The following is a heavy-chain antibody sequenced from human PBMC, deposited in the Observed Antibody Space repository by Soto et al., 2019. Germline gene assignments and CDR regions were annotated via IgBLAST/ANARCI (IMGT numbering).Heavy chain of an antibody. Sequence: GGSLRLSCAASGFTLRNNWINWVRQAPGKGMEWVAAINQDGSEKKFVDSVKGRFTISRDNARNSVDLQMNSLRGEDTAVYYYIRGPQMRYGENFWGRGTLVTVSS. J-gene: IGHJ4*02. D-gene: IGHD4-17*01. CDR2: INQDGSEK. V-gene: IGHV3-7*01. CDR1: GFTLRNNW. CDR3: IRGPQMRYGENF.